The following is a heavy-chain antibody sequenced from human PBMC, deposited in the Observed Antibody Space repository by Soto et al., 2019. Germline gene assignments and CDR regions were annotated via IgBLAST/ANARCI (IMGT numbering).Heavy chain of an antibody. V-gene: IGHV3-30*18. J-gene: IGHJ4*02. D-gene: IGHD6-13*01. CDR2: ISYDGSNK. CDR1: GFTFSSCG. Sequence: PGGSLRLSCAASGFTFSSCGMHWVRQAPGKGLEWVAVISYDGSNKYYADSVKGRFTISRDNSKNTLYLQMNSLRAEDTAVYYCAKDPETYYSSSWYRHWGQGTLVTVSS. CDR3: AKDPETYYSSSWYRH.